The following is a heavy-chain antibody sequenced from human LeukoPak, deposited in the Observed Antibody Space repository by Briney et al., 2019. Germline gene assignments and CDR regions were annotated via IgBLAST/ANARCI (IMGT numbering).Heavy chain of an antibody. J-gene: IGHJ3*02. D-gene: IGHD1-26*01. CDR2: ISYDGSNK. V-gene: IGHV3-30*18. Sequence: GGSLRLSCAASGFTFSDNYMSWIRQAPGKGLEWVAVISYDGSNKYYADSVKGRFTISRDNSKNTLYLQMNSLRAEDTAVYYCAKDVFRSGRYPTPFFDIWGQGTMVTVSS. CDR3: AKDVFRSGRYPTPFFDI. CDR1: GFTFSDNY.